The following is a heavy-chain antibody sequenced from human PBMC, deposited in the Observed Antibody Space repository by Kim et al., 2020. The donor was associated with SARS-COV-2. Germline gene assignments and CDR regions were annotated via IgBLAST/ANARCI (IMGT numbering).Heavy chain of an antibody. D-gene: IGHD3-10*01. CDR3: AKDAMVRGDPYYFDY. V-gene: IGHV3-9*01. J-gene: IGHJ4*02. CDR1: GFTFGDYA. CDR2: ISWNSGSI. Sequence: GGSLRLSCAASGFTFGDYAMHWVRQAPGKGLEWVSGISWNSGSIGYADSVKGRFTISRDNAKNSLYVQMNSLRAEDTALYYCAKDAMVRGDPYYFDYLGQGTLLTVSS.